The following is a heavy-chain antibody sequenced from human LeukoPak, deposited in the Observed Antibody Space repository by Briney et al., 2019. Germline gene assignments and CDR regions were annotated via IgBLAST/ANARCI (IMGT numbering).Heavy chain of an antibody. CDR2: IDSGGST. D-gene: IGHD5-24*01. Sequence: GGSLRLSCAASGFTVSSNYMSWVRQAPGKGLEWVSLIDSGGSTYYADSVKGRFTISRDNAKNSLYLQMNSLRAEDTAIYYCARRWLHTFDYWGQGTLVTVSS. CDR3: ARRWLHTFDY. V-gene: IGHV3-66*01. J-gene: IGHJ4*02. CDR1: GFTVSSNY.